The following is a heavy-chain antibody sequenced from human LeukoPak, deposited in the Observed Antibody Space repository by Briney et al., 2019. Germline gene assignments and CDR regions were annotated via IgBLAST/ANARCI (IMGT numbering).Heavy chain of an antibody. J-gene: IGHJ4*02. CDR3: ARDRATTVTTGHFDY. Sequence: PSETLSLTCTVSGYSISSGYYWGWIRQPPGKGLEWIGSLYHSGSTYYNPSLKSRVTISVDTSKNQFSLKLSSVTAADTAVYYCARDRATTVTTGHFDYWGQGTLVIVSS. CDR1: GYSISSGYY. D-gene: IGHD4-17*01. CDR2: LYHSGST. V-gene: IGHV4-38-2*02.